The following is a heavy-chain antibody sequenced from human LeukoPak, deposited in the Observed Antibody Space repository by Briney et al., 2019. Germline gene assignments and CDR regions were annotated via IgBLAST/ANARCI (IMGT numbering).Heavy chain of an antibody. Sequence: SETLSLTCAVSGGSISSGGYSWSWIRQPPGKGLEWIGYIYYSGSTYYNPSLKSRVTISVDTSKNQFSLKLSSVTAADTAVYYCARQDYYGSGTYSNFDYWGQGTLVTVSS. CDR1: GGSISSGGYS. CDR3: ARQDYYGSGTYSNFDY. CDR2: IYYSGST. D-gene: IGHD3-10*01. V-gene: IGHV4-30-4*07. J-gene: IGHJ4*02.